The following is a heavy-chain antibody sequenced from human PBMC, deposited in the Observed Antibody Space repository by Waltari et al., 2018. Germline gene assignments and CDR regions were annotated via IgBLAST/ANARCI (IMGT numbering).Heavy chain of an antibody. J-gene: IGHJ4*02. Sequence: QVQLQESGPGLVKPSETLSLTCAVSGYSISSGYYWGWIRQPPGKGLEWIGSIYHSGSTYYNPSLKSRVTISVDTSKNQFSLKLSSVTAADTAVYYCARGKARYSSGWYVLFDYWGQGTLVTVSS. CDR2: IYHSGST. V-gene: IGHV4-38-2*01. D-gene: IGHD6-19*01. CDR3: ARGKARYSSGWYVLFDY. CDR1: GYSISSGYY.